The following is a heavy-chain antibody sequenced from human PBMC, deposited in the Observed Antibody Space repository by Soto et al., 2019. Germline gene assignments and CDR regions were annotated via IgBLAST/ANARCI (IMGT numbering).Heavy chain of an antibody. J-gene: IGHJ6*02. CDR2: ISSGSITI. Sequence: LRLSCAASGFTFSSYSMNWVRQAPGKGLEWVSYISSGSITIYYADSVKGRFTISRDNAKNSLYLQMNSLRDEDTAVYYCARGGSSSDNGMDVWGQGTTVTVSS. V-gene: IGHV3-48*02. CDR1: GFTFSSYS. D-gene: IGHD6-6*01. CDR3: ARGGSSSDNGMDV.